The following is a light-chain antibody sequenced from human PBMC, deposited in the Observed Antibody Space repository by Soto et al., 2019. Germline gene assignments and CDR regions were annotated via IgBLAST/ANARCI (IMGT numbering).Light chain of an antibody. V-gene: IGLV1-40*01. Sequence: QAVVTQPPSVSGAPGQRVTISCTGNSSNIGAGYDVHWYQQLPGTAPKLLIYGNFNRPSGVPDRFSGSKSGTSASLAITGLQAEDEADYYCCSYSYGSTLVFGGGTKLTVL. CDR3: CSYSYGSTLV. CDR1: SSNIGAGYD. CDR2: GNF. J-gene: IGLJ2*01.